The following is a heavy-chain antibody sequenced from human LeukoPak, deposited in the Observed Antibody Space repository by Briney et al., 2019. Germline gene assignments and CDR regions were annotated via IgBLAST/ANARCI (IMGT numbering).Heavy chain of an antibody. Sequence: ASVKVSCKASGYSFNNYGITWVRQAPGQGLEWMGYNTNYARKFQDRVTMTTDTSTSTAYMELRSLRSDDTAVYYCARARRSPTGARKNYYYYYMDVWGKGTTVTVSS. J-gene: IGHJ6*03. CDR1: GYSFNNYG. D-gene: IGHD1-1*01. V-gene: IGHV1-18*01. CDR3: ARARRSPTGARKNYYYYYMDV. CDR2: NT.